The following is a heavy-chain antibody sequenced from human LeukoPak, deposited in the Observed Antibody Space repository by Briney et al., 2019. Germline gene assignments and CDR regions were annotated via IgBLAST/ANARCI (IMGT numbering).Heavy chain of an antibody. V-gene: IGHV4-38-2*02. Sequence: PSETLSLTCTVSGYSISSGYYWGLIRQPPGKGLEWIGSIYHSGSTYYNPSLKSRVTISVDTSKNQYSLKLSSVPAADTAVYYCARGYYYDSSGYYHEYFQHWGQGTLVTVSS. CDR3: ARGYYYDSSGYYHEYFQH. D-gene: IGHD3-22*01. CDR2: IYHSGST. CDR1: GYSISSGYY. J-gene: IGHJ1*01.